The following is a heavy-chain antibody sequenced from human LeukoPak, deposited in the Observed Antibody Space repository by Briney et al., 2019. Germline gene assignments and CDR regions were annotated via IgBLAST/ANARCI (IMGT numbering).Heavy chain of an antibody. V-gene: IGHV4-59*01. Sequence: SETLSLTCTVSGGSISSYYWSWIRQPPGKGLEWIGYIYYSGSINYNPSLKSRVTISVDTSKNQFSLKLSSVTAADTAVYYCARGTSTVTTTIDYWGQGTLVTVSS. CDR2: IYYSGSI. CDR3: ARGTSTVTTTIDY. J-gene: IGHJ4*02. CDR1: GGSISSYY. D-gene: IGHD4-17*01.